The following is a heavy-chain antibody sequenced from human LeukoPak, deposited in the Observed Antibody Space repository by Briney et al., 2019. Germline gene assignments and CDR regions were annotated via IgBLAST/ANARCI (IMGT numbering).Heavy chain of an antibody. CDR2: ISAYNGNT. D-gene: IGHD6-19*01. CDR3: ARDLYSSGWYRVCSD. Sequence: ASVKVSCKASGYTFTSYGISWVRQAPGQGLEWMGWISAYNGNTNYAQKLQGRVTMTRDTSTSTVYMELSSLRSEDTAVYYCARDLYSSGWYRVCSDWGQGTLVTVSS. CDR1: GYTFTSYG. V-gene: IGHV1-18*01. J-gene: IGHJ4*02.